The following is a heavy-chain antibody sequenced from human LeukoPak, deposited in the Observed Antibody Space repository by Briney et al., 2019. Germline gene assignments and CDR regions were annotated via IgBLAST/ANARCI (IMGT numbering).Heavy chain of an antibody. CDR3: ARQPRSMGYYYYGMDV. Sequence: PSETLSLTCTVSGGSISSGGYYWNWIRQHPGKGLEWIGYIYYSGSTYYNPSLKSRVAISVDTSKNQFSLKLSSVTAADTAVYYCARQPRSMGYYYYGMDVWGQGTTVTVSS. CDR1: GGSISSGGYY. J-gene: IGHJ6*02. V-gene: IGHV4-31*03. CDR2: IYYSGST. D-gene: IGHD3-16*01.